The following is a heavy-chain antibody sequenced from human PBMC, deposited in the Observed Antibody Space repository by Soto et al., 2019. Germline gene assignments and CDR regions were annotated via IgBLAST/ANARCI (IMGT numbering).Heavy chain of an antibody. CDR3: ARGYSRYYYYMAV. CDR2: IIPILGIA. D-gene: IGHD4-4*01. Sequence: QVQLVQSGAEVKKPGSSVKVSCKASGGTFSSYTISWVRQAPGQGLEWMGRIIPILGIANYAQKFQGRVTITADKSTSTAYMELSSLRSEDTAVYYCARGYSRYYYYMAVWGKGTTVTVSS. V-gene: IGHV1-69*02. J-gene: IGHJ6*03. CDR1: GGTFSSYT.